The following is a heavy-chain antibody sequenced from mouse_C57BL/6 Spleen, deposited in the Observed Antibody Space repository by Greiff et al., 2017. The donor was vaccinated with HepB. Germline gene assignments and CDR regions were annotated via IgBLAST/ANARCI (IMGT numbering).Heavy chain of an antibody. CDR2: IDPSDSYT. CDR1: GYTFTSYW. V-gene: IGHV1-50*01. J-gene: IGHJ4*01. CDR3: ARNYTY. Sequence: QVQLKQPGAELVKPGASVKLSCKASGYTFTSYWMQWVKQRPGQGLEWIGEIDPSDSYTNYNQKFKGKATLTVDTSSSTAYMQLSSLTSEDSAVYYCARNYTYWGQGTSVTVSS. D-gene: IGHD2-1*01.